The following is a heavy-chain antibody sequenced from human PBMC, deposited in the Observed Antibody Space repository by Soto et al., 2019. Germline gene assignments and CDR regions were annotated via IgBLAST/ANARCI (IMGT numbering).Heavy chain of an antibody. J-gene: IGHJ4*02. CDR3: ARGLDQPPVGLYFDT. CDR1: GGTFNSYL. D-gene: IGHD2-2*01. V-gene: IGHV1-69*06. CDR2: IIPAFGTA. Sequence: QVQLVQSGAEVKIPGSSVKVSCKTSGGTFNSYLIDWVRQAPGQGLEWMGGIIPAFGTAKYAQKFQGRVTITADKSTTTAYMELRTLTSEDTAVYYCARGLDQPPVGLYFDTWGQGTLVTVSS.